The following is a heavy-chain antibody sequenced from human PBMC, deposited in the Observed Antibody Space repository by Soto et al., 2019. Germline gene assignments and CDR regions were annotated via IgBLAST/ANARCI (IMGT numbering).Heavy chain of an antibody. J-gene: IGHJ6*02. Sequence: GRSLRRSCAASGLTFSSYAMHWVRQAPGKGLEWVAVISYDGSNKYYADSVKGRFTISRDNSKNTLYLQMNSLRSEDTPVYDCAREGRVGEAGKGGAGMDVWGQGSTVTVSS. CDR1: GLTFSSYA. D-gene: IGHD6-13*01. CDR3: AREGRVGEAGKGGAGMDV. V-gene: IGHV3-30-3*01. CDR2: ISYDGSNK.